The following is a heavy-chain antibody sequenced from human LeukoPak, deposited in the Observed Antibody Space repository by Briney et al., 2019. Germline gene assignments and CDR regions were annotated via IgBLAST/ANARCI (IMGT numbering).Heavy chain of an antibody. CDR3: ARGSGTSVLDY. CDR2: ISSSSSTI. Sequence: GGSLRLSCAASGFTFSSYSMNWVRQAPGKGLEWVSYISSSSSTIYYADSVKGRFTISRDNAKNSLYLQMNSLRAEDTAVYYCARGSGTSVLDYWGQGTLVTVSP. CDR1: GFTFSSYS. J-gene: IGHJ4*02. D-gene: IGHD1-1*01. V-gene: IGHV3-48*01.